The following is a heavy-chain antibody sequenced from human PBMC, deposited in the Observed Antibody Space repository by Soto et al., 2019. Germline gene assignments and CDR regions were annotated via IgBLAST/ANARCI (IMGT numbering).Heavy chain of an antibody. V-gene: IGHV3-30*18. J-gene: IGHJ4*02. CDR1: GFTFSSYG. CDR2: ISYDGSNK. D-gene: IGHD6-19*01. CDR3: AKDLYSSGWFYFDY. Sequence: QVQLVESGGGVVQPGRSLRLSCAASGFTFSSYGMHWVRQAPGKGLEWVAVISYDGSNKYYADSVKGRFTISRDNSKNTLYLQMNSLRVEDTAVYYCAKDLYSSGWFYFDYWGQGTLVTVSS.